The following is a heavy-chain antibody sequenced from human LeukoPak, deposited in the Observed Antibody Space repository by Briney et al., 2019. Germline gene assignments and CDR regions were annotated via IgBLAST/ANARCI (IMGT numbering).Heavy chain of an antibody. V-gene: IGHV1-69*13. CDR2: VIPIFGTA. J-gene: IGHJ4*02. CDR1: GGTFSSYA. D-gene: IGHD4-23*01. Sequence: SVKVSCKASGGTFSSYAISWVRQAPGQGLEWMGGVIPIFGTANYAQKFQGRVTITADESTSTAYMELSSLRSEDTAVYYCARHYGGNSDPFDYWGQGTLVTVSS. CDR3: ARHYGGNSDPFDY.